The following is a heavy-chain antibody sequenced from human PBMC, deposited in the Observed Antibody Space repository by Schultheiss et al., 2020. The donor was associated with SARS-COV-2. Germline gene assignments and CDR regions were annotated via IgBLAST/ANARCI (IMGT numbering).Heavy chain of an antibody. V-gene: IGHV4-34*01. CDR3: ASLTMTAIGGPVFDY. J-gene: IGHJ4*02. Sequence: SETLSLTCTVSGGSISSYYWSWIRQPPGKGLEWIGEINHSGSTNYNPSLKSRVTISVDTSKNQFSLKLSSVTAADTAVYYCASLTMTAIGGPVFDYWGQGTLVTVSS. CDR1: GGSISSYY. D-gene: IGHD2-21*02. CDR2: INHSGST.